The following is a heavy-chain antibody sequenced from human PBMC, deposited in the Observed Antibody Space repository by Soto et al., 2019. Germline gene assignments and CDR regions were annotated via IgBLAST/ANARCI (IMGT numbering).Heavy chain of an antibody. CDR3: ARDIXNWYXGTYYYYAMDV. D-gene: IGHD1-1*01. CDR1: GFTVSSYY. Sequence: EVQLVESGGGLVQPGGSLRLSCAASGFTVSSYYMNWVRQAPGKGLEWVSVIYSGGDTYYADSVKGRFTISRDSSKNTLYLQLNSLRAEDTAVYYCARDIXNWYXGTYYYYAMDVWGQGTTVTVSS. J-gene: IGHJ6*02. CDR2: IYSGGDT. V-gene: IGHV3-66*01.